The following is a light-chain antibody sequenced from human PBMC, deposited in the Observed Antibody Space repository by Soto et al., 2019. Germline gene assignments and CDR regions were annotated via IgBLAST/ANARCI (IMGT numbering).Light chain of an antibody. CDR1: QDISHY. CDR3: QQYNSHRA. CDR2: DAF. J-gene: IGKJ1*01. Sequence: DIQLTQSPSSLSASAGDRVTITCQASQDISHYLNWYQQKPGKAPKLLIDDAFNLETGVPSRFSGSGSGTDFTFTISSLQPDDSATYYCQQYNSHRAFGQGTKVDIK. V-gene: IGKV1-33*01.